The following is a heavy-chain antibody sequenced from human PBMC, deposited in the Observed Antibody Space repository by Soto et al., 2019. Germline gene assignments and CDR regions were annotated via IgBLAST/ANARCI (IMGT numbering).Heavy chain of an antibody. V-gene: IGHV1-69*13. CDR1: GGTFSSYA. CDR2: IIPIFGAA. J-gene: IGHJ6*02. D-gene: IGHD1-26*01. Sequence: SVKVSCKASGGTFSSYAISWVRQAPGQGLEWMGGIIPIFGAANYAQKFQGRVTITADESTSTAYMELSSLRSEDTAVYYCGRGMWGAPALGVDYGMDVWGQGTTVPVSS. CDR3: GRGMWGAPALGVDYGMDV.